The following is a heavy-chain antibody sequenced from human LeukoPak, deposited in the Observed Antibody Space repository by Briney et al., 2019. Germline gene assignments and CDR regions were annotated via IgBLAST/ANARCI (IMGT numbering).Heavy chain of an antibody. V-gene: IGHV4-34*01. J-gene: IGHJ6*02. CDR1: GGSFSGYY. D-gene: IGHD6-13*01. CDR3: ARVGIAAAGYYYYGMDV. CDR2: INHGGST. Sequence: PSETLSLTCAVSGGSFSGYYWSWIRQPPGKGLEWIGEINHGGSTNYNPSLKSPVTISVDTSKNQFSLKLSSVTAADTAVYYCARVGIAAAGYYYYGMDVWGQGTTVTVSS.